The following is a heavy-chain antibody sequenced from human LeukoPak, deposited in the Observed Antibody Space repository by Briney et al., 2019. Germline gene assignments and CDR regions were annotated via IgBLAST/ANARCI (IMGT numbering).Heavy chain of an antibody. J-gene: IGHJ4*02. CDR3: ARDGGYSGYDL. Sequence: SETLSLTCAVSGGSISSGGYSWSWIRQPPGKGLEWIGYIYHSGSTYYNPSLKSRVNISVDRSKNQFSLKLSSVTAADTAVYYCARDGGYSGYDLWGQGTLVTVSS. CDR1: GGSISSGGYS. D-gene: IGHD5-12*01. CDR2: IYHSGST. V-gene: IGHV4-30-2*01.